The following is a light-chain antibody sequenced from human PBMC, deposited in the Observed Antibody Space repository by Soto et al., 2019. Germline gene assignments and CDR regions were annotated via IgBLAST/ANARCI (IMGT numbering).Light chain of an antibody. Sequence: EVVLTQSPGTLSLTPGERATLSCRASQSVSSSYLAWYQQKPDQAPRLLIFGASNRATGIPDRFSGSGSGTDFTLTISRLEPEDFTLYFCQQYGSAPLTFGQGTKVEI. V-gene: IGKV3-20*01. CDR2: GAS. CDR1: QSVSSSY. J-gene: IGKJ1*01. CDR3: QQYGSAPLT.